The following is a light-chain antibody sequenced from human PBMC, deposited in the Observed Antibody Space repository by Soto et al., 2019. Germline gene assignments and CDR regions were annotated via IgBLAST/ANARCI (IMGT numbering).Light chain of an antibody. V-gene: IGLV2-23*01. J-gene: IGLJ3*02. CDR2: EGT. Sequence: QSALTQPASLSGSPGQSITLSCTGTGDNIGSYDIVSWYQHLPGEAPKLIIYEGTKRPSGISNRFSGSKAGYTASLSISGLQDYDAADYCCCSYADRSTWVFGGGTKLTVL. CDR1: GDNIGSYDI. CDR3: CSYADRSTWV.